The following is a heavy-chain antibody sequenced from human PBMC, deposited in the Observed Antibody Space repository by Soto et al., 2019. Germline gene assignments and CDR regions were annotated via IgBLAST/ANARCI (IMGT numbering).Heavy chain of an antibody. Sequence: QVQLVQSGAEVKKPGSSVKVSCKASGGTFSSYAISWVRQAPGQGLEGMGGIIPIFGTANYAQKFQGRVTITADESMSTVYMELSSLRSEDTAVYYCASLPYYYDSSGYRTYQPTFDYWGQGTLVTVSS. CDR3: ASLPYYYDSSGYRTYQPTFDY. D-gene: IGHD3-22*01. CDR1: GGTFSSYA. V-gene: IGHV1-69*01. J-gene: IGHJ4*02. CDR2: IIPIFGTA.